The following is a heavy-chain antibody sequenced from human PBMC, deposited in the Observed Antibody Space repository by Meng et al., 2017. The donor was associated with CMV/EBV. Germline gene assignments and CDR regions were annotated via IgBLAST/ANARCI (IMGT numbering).Heavy chain of an antibody. V-gene: IGHV1-18*01. CDR1: GYTFTSYG. J-gene: IGHJ4*02. Sequence: SGYTFTSYGSSWVRQAPGQGLEWMGWISAYNGNTSYAQKLQGRVTMTTDTSTSTAYMELRSLRSDDTAVYYCARAAYCGGDCYPNFDYWGQGTLVTVSS. CDR3: ARAAYCGGDCYPNFDY. D-gene: IGHD2-21*01. CDR2: ISAYNGNT.